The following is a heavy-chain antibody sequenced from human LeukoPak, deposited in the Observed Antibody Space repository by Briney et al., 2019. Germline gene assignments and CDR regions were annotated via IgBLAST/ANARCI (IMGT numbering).Heavy chain of an antibody. V-gene: IGHV4-59*01. D-gene: IGHD6-19*01. J-gene: IGHJ5*02. CDR1: GGSISGYY. CDR3: ARELEVAADWGWFDP. CDR2: IYYTGST. Sequence: SETLSLTCTVSGGSISGYYWSRIRQPPGKGLEWIGYIYYTGSTNYNPSLKSRVIISVDTSKNQFSLKLSAVTAADTAVYYCARELEVAADWGWFDPWGQGTLVTVSS.